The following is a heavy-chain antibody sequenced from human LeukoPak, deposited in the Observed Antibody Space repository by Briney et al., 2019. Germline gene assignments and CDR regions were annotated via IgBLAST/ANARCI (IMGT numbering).Heavy chain of an antibody. CDR1: GFTFSSYA. D-gene: IGHD5-18*01. J-gene: IGHJ4*02. CDR2: ISGSGGST. V-gene: IGHV3-23*01. CDR3: ASPSGYSYDPTDY. Sequence: GGSLRLSCAASGFTFSSYAMSWVRQAPGKGLEWVSAISGSGGSTYYADSVKGRFTISRDNSKNTLYLQMNSLRAEDTAVYHCASPSGYSYDPTDYWGQGTLVTVSS.